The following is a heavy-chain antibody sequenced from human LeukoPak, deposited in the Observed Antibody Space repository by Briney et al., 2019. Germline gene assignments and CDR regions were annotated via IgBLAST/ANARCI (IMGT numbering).Heavy chain of an antibody. Sequence: GGSLRLSCAASGFTFSSYSMNWVRQAPGKGLEWVSAISGSGGSTYYADSVKGRFTISRDNSKNTLYLQMNSLRAEDTAVYYCAKPTAAFNYFDYWGQGTLVTVSS. D-gene: IGHD6-25*01. CDR3: AKPTAAFNYFDY. V-gene: IGHV3-23*01. CDR1: GFTFSSYS. J-gene: IGHJ4*02. CDR2: ISGSGGST.